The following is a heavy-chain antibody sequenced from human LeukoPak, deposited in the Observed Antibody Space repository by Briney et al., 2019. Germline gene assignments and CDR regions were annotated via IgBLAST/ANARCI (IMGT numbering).Heavy chain of an antibody. Sequence: GGSLILSCAASGFTFSSYWMSWVRQAPGKGLEWVANRKQDGSEEYYVCSVKGRFTISRDNAKNSLYLQMNSLRAEYTAVYYCARGGPARPDYWGQGTLVTVSS. V-gene: IGHV3-7*01. CDR1: GFTFSSYW. CDR3: ARGGPARPDY. CDR2: RKQDGSEE. D-gene: IGHD6-6*01. J-gene: IGHJ4*02.